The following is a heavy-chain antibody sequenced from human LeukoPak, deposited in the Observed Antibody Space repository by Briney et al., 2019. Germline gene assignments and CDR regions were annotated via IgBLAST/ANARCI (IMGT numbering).Heavy chain of an antibody. Sequence: GGSLRLSCAASGFTVSNNYMSWVRQAPGKGLEWVSVIYSGGGTYYADSVKGRFTISRDDSNNALYLQMHSLRAEDTALYYCASGPPFLKYFEYWGQGTLVTVSS. CDR2: IYSGGGT. V-gene: IGHV3-53*01. D-gene: IGHD3-3*01. CDR3: ASGPPFLKYFEY. J-gene: IGHJ4*02. CDR1: GFTVSNNY.